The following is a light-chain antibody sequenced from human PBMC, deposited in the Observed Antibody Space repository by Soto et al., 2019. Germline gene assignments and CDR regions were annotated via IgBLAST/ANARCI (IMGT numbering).Light chain of an antibody. CDR1: SSDVGGYNS. CDR2: EVT. CDR3: SSYTSTSPLV. V-gene: IGLV2-14*01. Sequence: QSALTQPASVSGSPGQSITISCTGTSSDVGGYNSVSWYQHHPGKAPKLVIYEVTNRPSGVSNRFSGSKSGNTASLTISGLQTEDEADYYCSSYTSTSPLVFGTGTKLTVL. J-gene: IGLJ1*01.